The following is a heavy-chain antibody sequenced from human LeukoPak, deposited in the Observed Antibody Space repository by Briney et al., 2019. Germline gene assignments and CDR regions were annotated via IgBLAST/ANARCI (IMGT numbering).Heavy chain of an antibody. J-gene: IGHJ4*02. Sequence: GGSLRLSCVASGFSFSSYVMNWVRQAPGTGLEWVSAISGNGGSTYYADSVKGRFTISRDNAKNSLYLQMNSLRAEDTAIYYCATTVLIPRSFDYWGQGTLVTVSS. D-gene: IGHD4-23*01. CDR1: GFSFSSYV. V-gene: IGHV3-23*01. CDR2: ISGNGGST. CDR3: ATTVLIPRSFDY.